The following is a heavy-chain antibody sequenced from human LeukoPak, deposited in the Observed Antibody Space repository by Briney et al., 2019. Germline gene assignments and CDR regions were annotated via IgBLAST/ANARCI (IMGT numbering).Heavy chain of an antibody. CDR3: ARGGGRGYSYGYLGY. J-gene: IGHJ4*02. CDR2: IYYSGST. V-gene: IGHV4-30-4*08. D-gene: IGHD5-18*01. CDR1: GCSISSGDYY. Sequence: SETLSLTCTVSGCSISSGDYYWSWLRQPPGKGLEWIGYIYYSGSTYYNPSLKSRITISVDTSKNQFYMKLSSVTAADTAVYYSARGGGRGYSYGYLGYWGQGTLVTVSS.